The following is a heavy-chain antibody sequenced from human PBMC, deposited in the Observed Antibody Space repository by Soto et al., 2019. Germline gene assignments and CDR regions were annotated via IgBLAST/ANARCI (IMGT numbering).Heavy chain of an antibody. D-gene: IGHD3-16*02. CDR3: ARDPTAYPDDYVWGSYHRAPNWFDP. J-gene: IGHJ5*02. CDR2: ISAYNGNT. CDR1: CYSFTSYG. Sequence: GSSAKVSIEATCYSFTSYGINWVRQAPGQGLAWMGWISAYNGNTNYAQKLQGRVTMTTDTSTSTAYMELRGLRSDDTAVYYCARDPTAYPDDYVWGSYHRAPNWFDPWGQGTLVTVSS. V-gene: IGHV1-18*04.